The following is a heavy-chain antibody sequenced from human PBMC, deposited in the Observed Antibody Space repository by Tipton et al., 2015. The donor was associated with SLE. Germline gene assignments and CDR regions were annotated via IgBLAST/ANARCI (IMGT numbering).Heavy chain of an antibody. J-gene: IGHJ2*01. CDR3: ANENGDDGYFDL. D-gene: IGHD4-17*01. CDR2: ISGSGGA. V-gene: IGHV3-23*01. Sequence: GSLRLSCAASGFSFSSYAMSWLRQAPGRGLEWVSGISGSGGADYTDSVKGRFTISRDTMKNTLYLQMNSVRAEDTAVYYCANENGDDGYFDLWGRGTLVTVSS. CDR1: GFSFSSYA.